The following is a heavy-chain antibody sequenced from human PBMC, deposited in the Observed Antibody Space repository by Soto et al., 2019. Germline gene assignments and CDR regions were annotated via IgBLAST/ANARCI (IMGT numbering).Heavy chain of an antibody. J-gene: IGHJ1*01. CDR2: IHPSDSHT. CDR3: ARLFYDAREYRGEAY. D-gene: IGHD5-12*01. V-gene: IGHV5-10-1*01. Sequence: GESLKISCKGSGYSFPNYWISWVRYVPGKGPEWVGRIHPSDSHTNYSPYFKGHVIISADKSISTDYLQWNSPKAPDTAKYYCARLFYDAREYRGEAYWGQGTLVIVSS. CDR1: GYSFPNYW.